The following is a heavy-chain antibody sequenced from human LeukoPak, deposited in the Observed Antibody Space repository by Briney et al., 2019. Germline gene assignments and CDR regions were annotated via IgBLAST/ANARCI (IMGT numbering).Heavy chain of an antibody. CDR1: GFTFSSYG. V-gene: IGHV3-33*01. J-gene: IGHJ4*02. Sequence: GKSLRLSCAASGFTFSSYGMHWVRQAPGKGLEWVAVIWYDGSNKYYADSVKGRFTISRDNSKNTVSLQMNSLRVEDTAVYYCTRDHITSWQIDFWGQGTMVTVSS. D-gene: IGHD2-2*01. CDR2: IWYDGSNK. CDR3: TRDHITSWQIDF.